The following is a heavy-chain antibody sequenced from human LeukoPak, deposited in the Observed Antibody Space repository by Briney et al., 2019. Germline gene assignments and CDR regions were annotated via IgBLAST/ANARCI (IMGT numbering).Heavy chain of an antibody. V-gene: IGHV3-74*01. Sequence: GGSLRLSCAASGFTFSSYWMHWVRQVPGKGLVWVAHINNPGTGTTYADAMKGRFTTSRDNAKNTLYLQMNSLRADDTAMYYCARGSGGFDYWGQGTLITVSS. CDR1: GFTFSSYW. CDR3: ARGSGGFDY. CDR2: INNPGTGT. D-gene: IGHD3-3*01. J-gene: IGHJ4*02.